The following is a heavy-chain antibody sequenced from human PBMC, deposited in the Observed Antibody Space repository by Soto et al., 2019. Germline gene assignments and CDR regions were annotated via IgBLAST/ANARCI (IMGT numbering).Heavy chain of an antibody. CDR2: ISSSGSTI. CDR1: GFTFSDYY. V-gene: IGHV3-11*01. J-gene: IGHJ3*02. Sequence: PGGFLRLSCAASGFTFSDYYMSWIRQAPGKGLEWVSYISSSGSTIYYADSVKGRFTISRDNAKNSLYLQMNSLRAEDTAVYYCARELYCSGGSCPGAFDIWGQGTMVTVSS. D-gene: IGHD2-15*01. CDR3: ARELYCSGGSCPGAFDI.